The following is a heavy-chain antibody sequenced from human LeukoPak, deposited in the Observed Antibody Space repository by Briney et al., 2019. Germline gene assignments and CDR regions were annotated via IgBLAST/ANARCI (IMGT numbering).Heavy chain of an antibody. V-gene: IGHV3-74*01. D-gene: IGHD2-21*02. CDR2: INNDGSST. CDR3: ARIPAAGDRYFYYYYYMDV. J-gene: IGHJ6*03. CDR1: GFTFSSYW. Sequence: GGSLRLSCGASGFTFSSYWMHWVRQAPGKGLVWVSRINNDGSSTSYADSVQGRFTISRDNAKNSLYLQMNSLRAEDTAVYYCARIPAAGDRYFYYYYYMDVWGKGTTVTISS.